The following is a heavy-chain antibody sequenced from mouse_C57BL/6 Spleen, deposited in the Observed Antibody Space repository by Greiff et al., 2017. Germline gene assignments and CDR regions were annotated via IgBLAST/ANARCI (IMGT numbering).Heavy chain of an antibody. D-gene: IGHD3-2*02. V-gene: IGHV1-66*01. CDR3: ARTAQATDYAMDY. CDR1: GYSFTSYY. J-gene: IGHJ4*01. Sequence: QVHVKQSGPELVKPGASVKISCKASGYSFTSYYIHWVKQRPGQGLEWIGWIYPGSGNTKYNEKFKGKATLTADTSSSTAYMQLSSLTSEDSAVYYCARTAQATDYAMDYWGQGTSVTVSS. CDR2: IYPGSGNT.